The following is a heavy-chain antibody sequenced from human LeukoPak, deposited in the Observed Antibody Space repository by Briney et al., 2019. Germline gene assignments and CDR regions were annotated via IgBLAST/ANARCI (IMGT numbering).Heavy chain of an antibody. CDR2: IIPILGIA. Sequence: SVKVSCKASGYTFTGYYMHWVRQAPGQGLEWMGRIIPILGIANYAQKFQGRVTITADKSTSTAYMELSSLRSEDTAVYYCARKGGLTTPYYFDYWGQGTLVTVSS. V-gene: IGHV1-69*02. CDR1: GYTFTGYY. J-gene: IGHJ4*02. CDR3: ARKGGLTTPYYFDY. D-gene: IGHD4-4*01.